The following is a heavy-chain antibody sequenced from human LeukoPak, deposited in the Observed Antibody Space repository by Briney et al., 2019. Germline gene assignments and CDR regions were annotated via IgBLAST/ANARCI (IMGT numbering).Heavy chain of an antibody. CDR3: AREDILTGYPLGS. Sequence: GEYVRLPCAGAGFTFSGYGMHWVRQAPGKGLEWVAVLSYDGATKHYADSVKGRFTISRDNSNNTLSLQMNSLRAEDTAVYFCAREDILTGYPLGSWGQGSLVTVSS. D-gene: IGHD3-9*01. CDR1: GFTFSGYG. V-gene: IGHV3-30*03. CDR2: LSYDGATK. J-gene: IGHJ5*02.